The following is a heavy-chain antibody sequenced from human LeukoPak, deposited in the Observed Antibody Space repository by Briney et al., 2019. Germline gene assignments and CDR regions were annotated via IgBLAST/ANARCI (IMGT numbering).Heavy chain of an antibody. D-gene: IGHD3-9*01. V-gene: IGHV1-8*01. Sequence: ASVKVSCKASGYTFTSSDVNWVRQATGQGLEWMGWMNPNIGNTGYAQKFQGRVTMTRNTSISTAYMELSSLRSEDTAVYYCARAPIPDYDILTGYINYYGMDVWGQGTTVTVSS. J-gene: IGHJ6*02. CDR1: GYTFTSSD. CDR3: ARAPIPDYDILTGYINYYGMDV. CDR2: MNPNIGNT.